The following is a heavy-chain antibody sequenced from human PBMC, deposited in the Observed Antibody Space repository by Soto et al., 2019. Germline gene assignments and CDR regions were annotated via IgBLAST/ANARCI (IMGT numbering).Heavy chain of an antibody. V-gene: IGHV4-59*01. CDR2: IYSSGST. CDR3: ARDLGRDSNQH. J-gene: IGHJ1*01. Sequence: PSETLSLTCTVSGGSISNYYWSWIRQSPGKGLEWIGYIYSSGSTHYNPSLQNRVTISIDTSKNQVSLKVNSVTAADTAVYYCARDLGRDSNQHWGQGTLVTVSS. CDR1: GGSISNYY. D-gene: IGHD4-4*01.